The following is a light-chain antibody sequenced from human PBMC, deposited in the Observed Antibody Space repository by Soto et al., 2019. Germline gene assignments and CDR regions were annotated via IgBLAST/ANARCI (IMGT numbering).Light chain of an antibody. CDR1: SPSIGAGYD. CDR3: QSYDSSLSGVI. V-gene: IGLV1-40*01. Sequence: QSVLTQPPSVSGAPGRRVIISCTGSSPSIGAGYDVHWYQQLPGTAPKLLIYGNNNRPSGVPDRFSGSRSGTSASLAITGLQADDEADYYCQSYDSSLSGVIFGGGTKLTVL. J-gene: IGLJ2*01. CDR2: GNN.